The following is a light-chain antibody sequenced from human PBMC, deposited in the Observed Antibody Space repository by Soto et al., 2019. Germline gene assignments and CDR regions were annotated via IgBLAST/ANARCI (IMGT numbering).Light chain of an antibody. CDR1: QDIRKY. V-gene: IGKV1-27*01. J-gene: IGKJ2*01. CDR2: AAS. CDR3: QKYDSVPYT. Sequence: DIPMTQSPSSLSASVGDRVTITCRASQDIRKYLAWYQQKPGKVPKLLIYAASTLQSGVPSRFSGSGSGTDFTLTISSLQPEDVATYYGQKYDSVPYTFGQGTKLEIK.